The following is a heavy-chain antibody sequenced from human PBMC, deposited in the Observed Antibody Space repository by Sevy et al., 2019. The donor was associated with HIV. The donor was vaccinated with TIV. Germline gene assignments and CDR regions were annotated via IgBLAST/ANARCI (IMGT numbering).Heavy chain of an antibody. CDR2: INPNSGGT. Sequence: ASVKVSCKASGYTFTGYYMHWVRQAPGQGLEWMGWINPNSGGTNYAQMFQGRVTMTRDTSISTAYMELSRLRSDDTAVYYCARDLRGKRELIWGQGTLVTVSS. V-gene: IGHV1-2*02. CDR1: GYTFTGYY. D-gene: IGHD3-3*01. J-gene: IGHJ4*02. CDR3: ARDLRGKRELI.